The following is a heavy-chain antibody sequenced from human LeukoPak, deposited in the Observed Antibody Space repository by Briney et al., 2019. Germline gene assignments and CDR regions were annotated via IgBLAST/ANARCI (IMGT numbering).Heavy chain of an antibody. J-gene: IGHJ6*03. D-gene: IGHD3-16*01. V-gene: IGHV4-34*01. CDR3: ARAMITFGYYYYMDV. CDR2: INHSGST. CDR1: GGSISSYY. Sequence: PSETLSLTCTVSGGSISSYYWSWIRQPPGKGLEWIGEINHSGSTNYNPSLKSRVTISVDTSKNQFSLKLSSVTAADTAVYYCARAMITFGYYYYMDVWGKGTTVTVSS.